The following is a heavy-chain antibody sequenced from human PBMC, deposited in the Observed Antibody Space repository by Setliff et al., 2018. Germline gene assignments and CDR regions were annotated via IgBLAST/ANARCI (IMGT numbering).Heavy chain of an antibody. D-gene: IGHD3-10*01. Sequence: GGSLRLSCAASGFTFSNAWMGWVRQAPGKGLEWVGQIKRKTDGETTDYAAPVKGRFIISRDDSKRTLYLQMNSLKNVDTALYYCMSTPSGTYSTYYYYYNMDVWGKGTQVTVSS. CDR3: MSTPSGTYSTYYYYYNMDV. CDR1: GFTFSNAW. V-gene: IGHV3-15*01. J-gene: IGHJ6*03. CDR2: IKRKTDGETT.